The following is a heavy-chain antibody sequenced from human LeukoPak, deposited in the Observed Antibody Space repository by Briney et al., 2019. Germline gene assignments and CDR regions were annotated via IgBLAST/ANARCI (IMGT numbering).Heavy chain of an antibody. V-gene: IGHV3-23*01. Sequence: GGSLRLSCAAPGFTFSDYVMNWIRQAPGKGLEWVSAISGSGDTTYYADSVKGRFTISRDNSKNTLFLQMGSLRAEDTAIFYCAKETSAWKRPHWFGPWGQGTMVTVSS. CDR2: ISGSGDTT. CDR3: AKETSAWKRPHWFGP. D-gene: IGHD6-19*01. CDR1: GFTFSDYV. J-gene: IGHJ5*02.